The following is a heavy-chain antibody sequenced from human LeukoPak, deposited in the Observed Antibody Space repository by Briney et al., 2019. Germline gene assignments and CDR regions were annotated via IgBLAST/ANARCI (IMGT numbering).Heavy chain of an antibody. V-gene: IGHV4-59*01. CDR2: IYYSGST. Sequence: SETLSLTCTVSGGSISSYYWSWIRQPPGKGLEWIGYIYYSGSTNYNPSLKSRVTISVDTSKNQFSLKLSSVTAADTAVYYCARDPYSSGSYWGQGTLVTVSS. J-gene: IGHJ4*02. D-gene: IGHD6-19*01. CDR1: GGSISSYY. CDR3: ARDPYSSGSY.